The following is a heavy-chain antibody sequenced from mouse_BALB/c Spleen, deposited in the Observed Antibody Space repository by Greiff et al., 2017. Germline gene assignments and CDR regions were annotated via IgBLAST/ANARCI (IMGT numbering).Heavy chain of an antibody. CDR1: GYTFTSYW. Sequence: VHVKQSGTVLARPGASVKMSCKASGYTFTSYWMHWVKQRPGQGLEWIGAIYPGNSDTSYNQKFKGKAKLTAVTSTSTAYMELSSLTNEDSAVYYCTRDITTVEAYWGQGTLVTVSA. CDR3: TRDITTVEAY. V-gene: IGHV1-5*01. J-gene: IGHJ3*01. CDR2: IYPGNSDT. D-gene: IGHD1-1*01.